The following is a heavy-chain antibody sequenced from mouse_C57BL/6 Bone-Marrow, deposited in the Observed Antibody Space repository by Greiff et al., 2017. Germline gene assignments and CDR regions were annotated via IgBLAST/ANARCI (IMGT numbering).Heavy chain of an antibody. J-gene: IGHJ3*01. Sequence: VQLQQSGASVKISCKASGYAFSSYWMNWVKQRPGKGLEWIGQIYPGDGDTNYNGKFKGKATLTADKSSSTAYMQLSSLTSEDSAVYFCGGYDWFAYWGQGTLVTVSA. CDR1: GYAFSSYW. D-gene: IGHD2-14*01. V-gene: IGHV1-80*01. CDR2: IYPGDGDT. CDR3: GGYDWFAY.